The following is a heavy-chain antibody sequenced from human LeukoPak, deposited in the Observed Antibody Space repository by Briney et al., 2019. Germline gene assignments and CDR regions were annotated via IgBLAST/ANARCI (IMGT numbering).Heavy chain of an antibody. Sequence: PGGSLRLSCAASRFTFSSDWMNWVRQAPRKGLEWVANIKQDGSEKYYVDSVKGRFTISRDNAKNSLYLQMNSLRAEDTAVYYCARDPSRGYSYGYGDYWGQGTLVTVSS. J-gene: IGHJ4*02. V-gene: IGHV3-7*01. D-gene: IGHD5-18*01. CDR2: IKQDGSEK. CDR1: RFTFSSDW. CDR3: ARDPSRGYSYGYGDY.